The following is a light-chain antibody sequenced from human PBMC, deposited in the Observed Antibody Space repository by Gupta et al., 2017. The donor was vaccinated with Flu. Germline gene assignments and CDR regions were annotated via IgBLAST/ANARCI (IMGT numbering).Light chain of an antibody. CDR2: AAS. V-gene: IGKV1-9*01. Sequence: IQLTQSPSFLSASVGDRVTITCRASQGISGYLAWYQQKPGKAPKLLIYAASSLQSGVPSRFSGSGSGTEFTLTISSLQPEDFATYYCQQLNRYPLFGGGTKVEIK. CDR3: QQLNRYPL. CDR1: QGISGY. J-gene: IGKJ4*01.